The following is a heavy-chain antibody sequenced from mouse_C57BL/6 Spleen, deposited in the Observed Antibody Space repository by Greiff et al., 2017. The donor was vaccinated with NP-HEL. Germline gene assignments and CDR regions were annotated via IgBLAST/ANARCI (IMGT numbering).Heavy chain of an antibody. J-gene: IGHJ4*01. CDR1: GYTFTSYW. CDR2: IDPSDSYT. D-gene: IGHD2-5*01. Sequence: QVQLQQPGAELVMPGASVKLSCKASGYTFTSYWMHWVKQRPGQGLEWIGEIDPSDSYTNYNQKFKGKSTVTVDKSSSTAYMQLSSLTSEDSAVYYCARWWSNYDGYAMDYWGQGTSVTVSS. V-gene: IGHV1-69*01. CDR3: ARWWSNYDGYAMDY.